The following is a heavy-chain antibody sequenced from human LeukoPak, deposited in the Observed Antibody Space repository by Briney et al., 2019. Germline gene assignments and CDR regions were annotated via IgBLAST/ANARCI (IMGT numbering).Heavy chain of an antibody. CDR2: MNPNVGGA. CDR3: ARGPQSPLGISYYYMDV. Sequence: ASVKVSCKASGHTFTGYCVYWVRQAPGQGLEWMGWMNPNVGGANFPQKFQGRVTVTSDPAISAAYMELSRLRSDDTAVYYCARGPQSPLGISYYYMDVWGKGTTVTVSS. D-gene: IGHD1-26*01. V-gene: IGHV1-2*02. J-gene: IGHJ6*03. CDR1: GHTFTGYC.